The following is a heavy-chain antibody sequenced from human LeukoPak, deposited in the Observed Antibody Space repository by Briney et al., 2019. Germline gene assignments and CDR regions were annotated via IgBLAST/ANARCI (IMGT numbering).Heavy chain of an antibody. V-gene: IGHV3-23*01. Sequence: GGSLRLSCAASGFTFSSYAMSWVRQAPGKGLEWVSAISGSGGSTYYADSVKGRFTISRDNSKNTLYLQMNSLRAEDTAVYYCARDLLEAVAEAYFDYWGQGTLVTVSS. CDR3: ARDLLEAVAEAYFDY. D-gene: IGHD6-19*01. CDR2: ISGSGGST. CDR1: GFTFSSYA. J-gene: IGHJ4*02.